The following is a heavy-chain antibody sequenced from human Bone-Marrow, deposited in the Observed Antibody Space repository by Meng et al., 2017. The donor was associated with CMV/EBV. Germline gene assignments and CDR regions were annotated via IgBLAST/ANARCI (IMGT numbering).Heavy chain of an antibody. CDR3: ARQDAFDI. CDR2: ITGSSSTQ. Sequence: GGSLRLSCAASGFTFSSYAMHWVRQAPGKGLEWVSYITGSSSTQYYADSVKGRFTISRDNAKNSLFLQMNSLRVEDSAVYYCARQDAFDIWGQGTLVTVSS. J-gene: IGHJ3*02. CDR1: GFTFSSYA. V-gene: IGHV3-48*04.